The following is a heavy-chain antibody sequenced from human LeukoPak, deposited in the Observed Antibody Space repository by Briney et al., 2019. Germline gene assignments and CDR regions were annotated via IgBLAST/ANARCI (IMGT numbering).Heavy chain of an antibody. D-gene: IGHD5-18*01. CDR2: LKQDGSQT. CDR1: GFTFSNYW. Sequence: GGSLRLPCAASGFTFSNYWMSWVRQAPGRGLEWVANLKQDGSQTYYVDSVKGRFTISRDNAKNSLFLQMNNLRAEDTAFYHCVFSSYGPYLYGINIWGHGTMVTVSS. V-gene: IGHV3-7*03. CDR3: VFSSYGPYLYGINI. J-gene: IGHJ3*02.